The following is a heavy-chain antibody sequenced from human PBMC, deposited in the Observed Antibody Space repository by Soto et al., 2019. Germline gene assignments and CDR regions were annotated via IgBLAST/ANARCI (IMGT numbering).Heavy chain of an antibody. D-gene: IGHD5-12*01. CDR1: GDRFTDYY. J-gene: IGHJ6*03. CDR3: ARERGGATATLDYYYFYLDV. V-gene: IGHV1-2*04. CDR2: INPNRGVT. Sequence: QVQLVQSGAEVKEPGASVTVSCRASGDRFTDYYMHWVRQAPGQGLEWMGWINPNRGVTKYAQMFQGWVTMTMHTYIRTVYMQLSRLGFDDTAIYYCARERGGATATLDYYYFYLDVWGTGTTVTVSS.